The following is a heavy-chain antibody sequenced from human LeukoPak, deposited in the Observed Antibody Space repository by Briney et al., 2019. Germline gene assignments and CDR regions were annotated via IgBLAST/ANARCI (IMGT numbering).Heavy chain of an antibody. J-gene: IGHJ4*02. Sequence: GGSLRLSCAASGFNFANHAMSWVRQTPGKGLEWVSAISGGGDITYYADSVKGRFTISRDNSKNTLYLQMNSLRAEDTAVYYCARAGKQLAFDYWGQGTLVTVPS. V-gene: IGHV3-23*01. CDR2: ISGGGDIT. CDR3: ARAGKQLAFDY. CDR1: GFNFANHA. D-gene: IGHD6-13*01.